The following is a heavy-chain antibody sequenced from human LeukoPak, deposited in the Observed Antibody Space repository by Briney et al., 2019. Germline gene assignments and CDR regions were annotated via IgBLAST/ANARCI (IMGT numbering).Heavy chain of an antibody. V-gene: IGHV1-46*01. CDR2: INPSGCSK. J-gene: IGHJ4*02. CDR3: ARNSGRGLDY. CDR1: GYTFTSYD. D-gene: IGHD1-26*01. Sequence: ASVKVSCKASGYTFTSYDINWVRQATGQGLEWMGIINPSGCSKSYAQKFQGRVTMTRDTSTSTVYMELSSRRSEDTAVYYCARNSGRGLDYWGQGTLVTVSS.